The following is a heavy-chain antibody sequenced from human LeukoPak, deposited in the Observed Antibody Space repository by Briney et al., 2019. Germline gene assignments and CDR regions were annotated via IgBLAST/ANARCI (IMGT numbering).Heavy chain of an antibody. CDR1: GFSFSSYG. CDR2: ISGSGGST. V-gene: IGHV3-23*01. D-gene: IGHD3-10*01. Sequence: GGSLRLSCAASGFSFSSYGMSWVRQAPGKGLECVSGISGSGGSTYYADSVKGRFTISRDNSKNTLYLQMNSLRAEDTAVYYCAKDHGRDYYGSGRYDYWGQGTLVTVSS. J-gene: IGHJ4*02. CDR3: AKDHGRDYYGSGRYDY.